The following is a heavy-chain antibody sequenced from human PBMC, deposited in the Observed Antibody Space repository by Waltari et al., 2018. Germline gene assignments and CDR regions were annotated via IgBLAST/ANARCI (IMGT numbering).Heavy chain of an antibody. CDR1: GGTFSSYA. J-gene: IGHJ5*02. D-gene: IGHD6-6*01. CDR3: VAARPVIGWFDP. V-gene: IGHV1-69*08. CDR2: IIPIFGTA. Sequence: QVQLVQSGAEVKKPGSSVKVSCKASGGTFSSYAISRVRQAPGQGLEWMGRIIPIFGTANYAQKFQGRVTITADKSTSTAYMELSSLRSEDTAVYYCVAARPVIGWFDPWGQGTLVTVSS.